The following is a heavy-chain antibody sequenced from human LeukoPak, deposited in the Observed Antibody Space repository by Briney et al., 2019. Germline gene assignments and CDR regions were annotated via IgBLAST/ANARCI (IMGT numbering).Heavy chain of an antibody. Sequence: SETLSLICTTSGLPISRFFWNWVRQPPGKGLEWIGNIYDGVPTFFNPSLKSRVTISVDTSKGQFSLQLAPVTAADTAVYYCVQTTGWPGFDYWGQGILVTVSS. CDR1: GLPISRFF. J-gene: IGHJ4*02. CDR2: IYDGVPT. CDR3: VQTTGWPGFDY. D-gene: IGHD6-19*01. V-gene: IGHV4-4*09.